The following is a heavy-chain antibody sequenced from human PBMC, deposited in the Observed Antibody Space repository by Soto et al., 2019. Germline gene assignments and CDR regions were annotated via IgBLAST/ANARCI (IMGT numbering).Heavy chain of an antibody. CDR3: VRCYCSVGSCYACWHFDL. Sequence: QVQLVQSGGEVKKPGASVKVSCQASGYTFSDYAISWVRQAPGQGLEWMGWISASTRNTDQAQNFQGRVIMTLDTSTITAYMELRSLRSDDTAVYYCVRCYCSVGSCYACWHFDLWGRGPLVTVSS. CDR2: ISASTRNT. CDR1: GYTFSDYA. J-gene: IGHJ2*01. D-gene: IGHD2-15*01. V-gene: IGHV1-18*01.